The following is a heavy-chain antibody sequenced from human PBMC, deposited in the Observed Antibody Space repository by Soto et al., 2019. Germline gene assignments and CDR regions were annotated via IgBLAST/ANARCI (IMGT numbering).Heavy chain of an antibody. J-gene: IGHJ4*02. Sequence: QVQLQESGPGLVKPSQTLSLTCTVSGGSISSGGYYWSWIRQHPGKGLEWIGYIYYSGSTYYNPALKSRVTISVDTSKNQFSLKLSSVTAADTAVYYCAREGYSYGDFDYWGQGTLVTVSS. V-gene: IGHV4-31*03. CDR3: AREGYSYGDFDY. CDR1: GGSISSGGYY. CDR2: IYYSGST. D-gene: IGHD5-18*01.